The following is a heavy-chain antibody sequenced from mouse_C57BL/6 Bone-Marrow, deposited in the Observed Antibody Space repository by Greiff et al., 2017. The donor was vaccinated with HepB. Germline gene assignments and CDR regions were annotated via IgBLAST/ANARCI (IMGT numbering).Heavy chain of an antibody. J-gene: IGHJ4*01. Sequence: VQLQQSGPELVKPGASVKISCKASGYTFTDYYMNWVKQSHGKSLEWIGDINPNNGGTSYNQKFKGKATLTVDKSSSTAYMELRSLTSEDSAVYYCARIDGPYYYAMDYWGQGTSVTVSS. V-gene: IGHV1-26*01. D-gene: IGHD2-3*01. CDR2: INPNNGGT. CDR1: GYTFTDYY. CDR3: ARIDGPYYYAMDY.